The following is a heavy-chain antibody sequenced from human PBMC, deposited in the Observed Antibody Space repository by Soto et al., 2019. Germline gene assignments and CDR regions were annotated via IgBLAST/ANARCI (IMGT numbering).Heavy chain of an antibody. V-gene: IGHV3-30-3*01. CDR3: ARDYYRFNSGYGFSMDV. CDR2: ISYDGSNK. D-gene: IGHD5-12*01. CDR1: GFTFSSYA. J-gene: IGHJ6*02. Sequence: PGGSLRLSCAASGFTFSSYAMHWVRQAPGKGLEWVAVISYDGSNKYYADSVKGRFTISRDNSKNTLYLQINSLRAEDTVVYYCARDYYRFNSGYGFSMDVWGQGTTVTVSS.